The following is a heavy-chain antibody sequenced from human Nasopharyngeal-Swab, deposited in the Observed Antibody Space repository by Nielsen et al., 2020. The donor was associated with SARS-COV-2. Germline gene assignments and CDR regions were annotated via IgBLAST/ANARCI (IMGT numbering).Heavy chain of an antibody. J-gene: IGHJ4*02. CDR2: ISYDGSNQ. Sequence: WVRQPPGKGLEWVAVISYDGSNQYYADSVQGRFTFSRDNSKNTLYLQMNSLRAEDTAVYYCVKGPRYSSNWYDLPPSLDFWGQGTLVTVSS. V-gene: IGHV3-30*18. D-gene: IGHD6-13*01. CDR3: VKGPRYSSNWYDLPPSLDF.